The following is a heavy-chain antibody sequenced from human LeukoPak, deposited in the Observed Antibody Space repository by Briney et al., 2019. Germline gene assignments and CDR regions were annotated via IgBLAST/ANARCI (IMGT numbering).Heavy chain of an antibody. J-gene: IGHJ4*02. CDR2: ISYDGSNK. V-gene: IGHV3-30*03. CDR3: ARNPPPDDSSGYLDY. D-gene: IGHD3-22*01. Sequence: GGSLRLSCAASGFTFSSYGMHWVRQAPGKGLEWVAVISYDGSNKYYADSVKGRFTISRDNSKNSLHLQMNSLRAEDTAVYYCARNPPPDDSSGYLDYWGQGALVTVSS. CDR1: GFTFSSYG.